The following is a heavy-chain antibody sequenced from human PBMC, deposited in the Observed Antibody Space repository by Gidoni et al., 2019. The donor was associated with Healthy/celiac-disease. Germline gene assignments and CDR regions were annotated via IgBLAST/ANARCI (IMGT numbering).Heavy chain of an antibody. D-gene: IGHD1-20*01. CDR3: ARRGPITGTPYNWFDP. CDR1: GYSFTTYW. Sequence: EVQLVQSGAEVKKPGASLRISCQGSGYSFTTYWISWVRQMPGKGLEWMGRIDPSDSYTNYSPSFQGHVTISADKSISTAYLQWSSLKASDTAMYYCARRGPITGTPYNWFDPWGQGTLVTVSS. J-gene: IGHJ5*02. V-gene: IGHV5-10-1*03. CDR2: IDPSDSYT.